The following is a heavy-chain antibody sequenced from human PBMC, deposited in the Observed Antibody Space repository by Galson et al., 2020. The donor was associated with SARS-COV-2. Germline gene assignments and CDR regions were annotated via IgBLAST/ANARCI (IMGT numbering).Heavy chain of an antibody. V-gene: IGHV4-34*01. J-gene: IGHJ1*01. CDR3: ARGRYSSSWYGNREYFQH. Sequence: SQASETLSLTCAVYGGSFSGYYWSWIRQPPGKGLEWIGEINHSGSTNYNPSLKSRVTISVDTSKNQFSLKLSSVTAADTAVYYCARGRYSSSWYGNREYFQHWGQGTLVTVSS. D-gene: IGHD6-13*01. CDR2: INHSGST. CDR1: GGSFSGYY.